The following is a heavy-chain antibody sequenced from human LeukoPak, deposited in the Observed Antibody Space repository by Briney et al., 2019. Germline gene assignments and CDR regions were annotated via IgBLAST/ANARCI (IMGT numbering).Heavy chain of an antibody. V-gene: IGHV4-38-2*02. CDR1: GYSISSGYQ. D-gene: IGHD6-13*01. J-gene: IGHJ6*04. CDR3: AREHSSSWYPIYYYYGMDV. CDR2: IYHSGSA. Sequence: SETLSLTCAVSGYSISSGYQWGWIRQPPGKGLEWIGSIYHSGSAHYNPSLKSRVTISVDTSKNQFSLNLNSVTAADTAVYYCAREHSSSWYPIYYYYGMDVWGKGTTVTVSS.